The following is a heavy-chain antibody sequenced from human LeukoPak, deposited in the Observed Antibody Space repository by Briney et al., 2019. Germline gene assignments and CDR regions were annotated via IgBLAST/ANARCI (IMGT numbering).Heavy chain of an antibody. Sequence: GGTLRLSCAASGFTFSSYGMSWVRQAPGKGLEWVSGISGSGGSTYYADSVKGRFTISRDNSKNTLYLRMNSLRAEDTAIYYCARDPYNGNYGDSYYSYMDVWGKGTTVTISS. CDR3: ARDPYNGNYGDSYYSYMDV. D-gene: IGHD1-26*01. V-gene: IGHV3-23*01. CDR2: ISGSGGST. CDR1: GFTFSSYG. J-gene: IGHJ6*03.